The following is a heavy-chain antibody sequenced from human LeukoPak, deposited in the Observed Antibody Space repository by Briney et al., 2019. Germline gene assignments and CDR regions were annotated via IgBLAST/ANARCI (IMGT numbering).Heavy chain of an antibody. CDR3: AKYLKRGHYDSSGYNEYFQH. CDR1: GFTFSSYS. D-gene: IGHD3-22*01. CDR2: ISSSSSYI. V-gene: IGHV3-21*01. Sequence: GGSLRLSCAASGFTFSSYSMNWVRQAPGKGLEWVSSISSSSSYIYYADSVKGRFTISRDNAKNSLYLQMNSLRAEDTAVYYCAKYLKRGHYDSSGYNEYFQHWGQGTLVTVSS. J-gene: IGHJ1*01.